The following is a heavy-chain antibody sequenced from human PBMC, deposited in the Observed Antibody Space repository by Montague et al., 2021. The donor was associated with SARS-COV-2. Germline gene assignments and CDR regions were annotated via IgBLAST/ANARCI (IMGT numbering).Heavy chain of an antibody. CDR1: GGSITSTNW. Sequence: SETLSLTCAVSGGSITSTNWWSWVRQPPGKGLEWIGEIHHSGSTNSSPSLKSRVTMSIDKSSTQFSLNLNSVTAADTAVYYCARGDYGDYRDAFDIWGQGTVVTVSS. D-gene: IGHD4-17*01. CDR3: ARGDYGDYRDAFDI. CDR2: IHHSGST. J-gene: IGHJ3*02. V-gene: IGHV4-4*02.